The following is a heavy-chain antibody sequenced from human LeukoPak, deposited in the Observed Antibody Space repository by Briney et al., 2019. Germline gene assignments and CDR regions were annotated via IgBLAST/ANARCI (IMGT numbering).Heavy chain of an antibody. J-gene: IGHJ6*02. Sequence: SVKVSCKASGGTFSSYAISWVRQAPGQGLEWMGGIIPIFGTANYAQKFQGRVTITADESTSTAYMELSSLRSEGTAVYYCASSGENYYYYGMDVWGQGTTVTVSS. CDR2: IIPIFGTA. V-gene: IGHV1-69*13. D-gene: IGHD3-10*01. CDR1: GGTFSSYA. CDR3: ASSGENYYYYGMDV.